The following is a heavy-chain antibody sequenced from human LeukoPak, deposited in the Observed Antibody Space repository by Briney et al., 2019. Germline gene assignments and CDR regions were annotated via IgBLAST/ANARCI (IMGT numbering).Heavy chain of an antibody. V-gene: IGHV3-11*01. Sequence: GGSLRLSCAASGFTFDDYAMSWIRQAPGKGLEWVSYISSSGSTIYYADSVKGRFTISRDNAKNSLYLQMNSLRAEDTAVYYCARVRYSSSWMDYYYYMDVWGKGTTVTISS. CDR2: ISSSGSTI. CDR3: ARVRYSSSWMDYYYYMDV. CDR1: GFTFDDYA. J-gene: IGHJ6*03. D-gene: IGHD6-13*01.